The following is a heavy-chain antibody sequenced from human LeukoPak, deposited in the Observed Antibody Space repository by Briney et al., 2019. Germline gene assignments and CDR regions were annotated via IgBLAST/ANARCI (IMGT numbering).Heavy chain of an antibody. Sequence: GGSLRLSCAASGFTFSSYAMSWVRQAPGKGLEWVSAISGSGGSTYYADSVKGRFTISRDNSKNTLYLQMNSLRAEDTAVYYCVKDVYGDPLYYFDYWGQGTLVTVSS. V-gene: IGHV3-23*01. CDR2: ISGSGGST. J-gene: IGHJ4*02. D-gene: IGHD4-17*01. CDR1: GFTFSSYA. CDR3: VKDVYGDPLYYFDY.